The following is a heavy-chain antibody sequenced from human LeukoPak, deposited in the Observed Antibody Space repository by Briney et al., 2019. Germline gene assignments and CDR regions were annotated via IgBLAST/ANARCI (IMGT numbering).Heavy chain of an antibody. CDR2: IYYSGST. CDR3: AGDRRDYYDSSGYFDY. V-gene: IGHV4-39*07. CDR1: GGSISSTSYL. D-gene: IGHD3-22*01. J-gene: IGHJ4*02. Sequence: SETLSLTCTVSGGSISSTSYLWGWIRQPPGKGLEWIGSIYYSGSTFYNPSLKTRVAISVDTSKNQFSLRLSSVTAADTAVYYCAGDRRDYYDSSGYFDYWGQGTLVTVSS.